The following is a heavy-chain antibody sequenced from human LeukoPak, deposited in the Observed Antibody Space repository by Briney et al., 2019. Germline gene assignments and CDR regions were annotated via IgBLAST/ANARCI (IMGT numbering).Heavy chain of an antibody. CDR1: GGSISSSSYY. D-gene: IGHD6-19*01. J-gene: IGHJ4*02. Sequence: SETLSLTCTVSGGSISSSSYYWGWIRQPPGKGLEWIGSIYYSGSTNYNPSLKSRVTISVDTSKNQFSLKLSSVTAADTAVYYCARQGSSGAYWGQGTLVTVSS. CDR3: ARQGSSGAY. CDR2: IYYSGST. V-gene: IGHV4-39*01.